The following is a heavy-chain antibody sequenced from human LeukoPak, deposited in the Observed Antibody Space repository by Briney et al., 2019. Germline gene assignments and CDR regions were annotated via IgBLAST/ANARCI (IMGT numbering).Heavy chain of an antibody. D-gene: IGHD3-9*01. CDR1: GFTFSRHW. Sequence: GGSLRPSCAASGFTFSRHWMSWVRQAPGKGLERVAHMNQDGSAIYYVDSVKGRFTISRDNAKNSLYLQMNGLTVADTAVYYCARTMSGYPDDYFDYWGQGTLVTVSS. V-gene: IGHV3-7*01. CDR2: MNQDGSAI. J-gene: IGHJ4*02. CDR3: ARTMSGYPDDYFDY.